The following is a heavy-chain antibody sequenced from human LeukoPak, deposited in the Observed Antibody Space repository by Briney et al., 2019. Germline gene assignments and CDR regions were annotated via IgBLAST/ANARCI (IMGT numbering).Heavy chain of an antibody. Sequence: SGTLSLTSAVSGGSISSSNWWSWVRQPPGKGLEWIGEIYHSGSTNYNPSLKSRVTISVDKSKNQFSLKLSSVTAADTAVYYCARDIYSSGSPHGFDYWGQGTLVTVSS. CDR2: IYHSGST. CDR1: GGSISSSNW. CDR3: ARDIYSSGSPHGFDY. J-gene: IGHJ4*02. V-gene: IGHV4-4*02. D-gene: IGHD6-19*01.